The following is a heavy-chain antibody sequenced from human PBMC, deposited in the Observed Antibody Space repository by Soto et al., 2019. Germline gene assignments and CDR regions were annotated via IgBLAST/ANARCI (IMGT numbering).Heavy chain of an antibody. CDR3: AKDVPEAVAGPFYFDN. CDR2: ISGSGGST. J-gene: IGHJ4*02. D-gene: IGHD6-19*01. CDR1: GFTFSSYD. Sequence: EVQLLESGGGLVQPGGSLRLSCAASGFTFSSYDMSWVRQAPGKGLEWVSAISGSGGSTYYADSVKGRFTISRDNSKNTLYLQMTSLRAEDTALYYCAKDVPEAVAGPFYFDNWGQRTLVTVSS. V-gene: IGHV3-23*01.